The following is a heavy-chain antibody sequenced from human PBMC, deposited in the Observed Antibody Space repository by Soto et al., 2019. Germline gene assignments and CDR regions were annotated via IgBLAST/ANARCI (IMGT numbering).Heavy chain of an antibody. CDR2: ISAYNGNT. V-gene: IGHV1-18*01. CDR3: ARDLDDASSSRFDP. CDR1: GYTFTSYG. Sequence: ASVKVSCKASGYTFTSYGISWVRQAPGQGLEWMGWISAYNGNTNYAQKLQGRVTMTTDTSTSTAYMELRSLRSDDTAVYYCARDLDDASSSRFDPWGQGTLVTVSS. J-gene: IGHJ5*02. D-gene: IGHD6-13*01.